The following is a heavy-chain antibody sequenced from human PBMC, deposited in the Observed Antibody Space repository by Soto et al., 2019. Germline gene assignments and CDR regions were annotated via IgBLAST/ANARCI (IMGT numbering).Heavy chain of an antibody. CDR1: GGSISSGGYY. D-gene: IGHD6-19*01. V-gene: IGHV4-31*03. Sequence: SETLSLTCTVSGGSISSGGYYCSWIRQHPGKGLEWIGYIYYSGSTYYNPSLKSRVTISVDTSKNQFSLKLSSVTAADTAVYYCARVKYSSGWFFDYWGQGTLVTVSS. CDR3: ARVKYSSGWFFDY. J-gene: IGHJ4*02. CDR2: IYYSGST.